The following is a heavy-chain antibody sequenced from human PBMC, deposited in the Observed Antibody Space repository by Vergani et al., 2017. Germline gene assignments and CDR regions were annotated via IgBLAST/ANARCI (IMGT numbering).Heavy chain of an antibody. D-gene: IGHD4-23*01. CDR2: IYYSGST. J-gene: IGHJ4*02. V-gene: IGHV4-31*03. Sequence: QVQLQESGPGLVKPSQTLSLTCTVSGGSISSGCYYWSWIRQHPGKGLEWIGYIYYSGSTYYNPSLKSRVTISVDTSKNQFSLKLSSVTAADTAVYYCARVGTVEVVTPVFDYWGQGTLVTVSS. CDR3: ARVGTVEVVTPVFDY. CDR1: GGSISSGCYY.